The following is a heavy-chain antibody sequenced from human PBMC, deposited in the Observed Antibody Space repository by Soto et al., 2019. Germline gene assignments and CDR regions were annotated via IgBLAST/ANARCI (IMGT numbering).Heavy chain of an antibody. CDR2: IFHDGTA. V-gene: IGHV4-4*02. J-gene: IGHJ4*02. Sequence: SETLSLTCAVSGVSISSGNWWTWVRQTPQRGLEYIGEIFHDGTANYYPSFERRVAISVDTSKNQFSLKLTSVTAADTAIYFCARLVYDTRLNYMYFDFWGQEALVTVSS. CDR1: GVSISSGNW. D-gene: IGHD2-8*01. CDR3: ARLVYDTRLNYMYFDF.